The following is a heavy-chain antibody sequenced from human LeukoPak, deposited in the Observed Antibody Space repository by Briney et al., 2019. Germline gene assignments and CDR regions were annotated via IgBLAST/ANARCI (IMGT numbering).Heavy chain of an antibody. V-gene: IGHV4-59*11. CDR3: ARGYSYDDY. CDR2: VYNSGSI. Sequence: SETLSLTCTVSGGSISSHYWTWIRQPPGKGLEWIGYVYNSGSIRYNPSLRGRVTISVDTSKNQFSLRLTSVTAADTAVYYCARGYSYDDYWGQGTLVTVSS. CDR1: GGSISSHY. D-gene: IGHD5-18*01. J-gene: IGHJ4*02.